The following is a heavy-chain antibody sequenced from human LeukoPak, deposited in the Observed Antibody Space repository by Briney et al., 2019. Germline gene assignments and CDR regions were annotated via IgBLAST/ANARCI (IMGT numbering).Heavy chain of an antibody. J-gene: IGHJ4*02. CDR3: AKEYSGYDFDY. Sequence: GGSLRLSCAASGFTFSSYAMTWVRQAPGKGLEWVAATSGSGVNSYYADSVRGRFTISRDNSQNTLYVQMDSLRAEDTALYYCAKEYSGYDFDYWGQGTLVTVSS. V-gene: IGHV3-23*01. CDR2: TSGSGVNS. CDR1: GFTFSSYA. D-gene: IGHD5-12*01.